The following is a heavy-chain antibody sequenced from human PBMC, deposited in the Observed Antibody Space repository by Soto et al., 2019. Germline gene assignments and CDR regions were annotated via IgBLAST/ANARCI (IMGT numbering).Heavy chain of an antibody. Sequence: ASVKVSCKASGYTFTSYGISWVRQAPGQGLEWMGWISAYNGNTNYAQKLQGRVTMTTDTSTSTAYMELRSLRSDDTAVYHCARDFRPGLAHDAFDIWGQGTMVTVSS. J-gene: IGHJ3*02. D-gene: IGHD4-17*01. CDR3: ARDFRPGLAHDAFDI. V-gene: IGHV1-18*01. CDR1: GYTFTSYG. CDR2: ISAYNGNT.